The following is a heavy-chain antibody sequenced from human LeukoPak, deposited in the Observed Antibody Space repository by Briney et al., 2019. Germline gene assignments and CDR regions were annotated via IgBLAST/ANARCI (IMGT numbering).Heavy chain of an antibody. J-gene: IGHJ4*02. Sequence: SETLSLXCTVSGGSISSYYWSWIRQPPGKGLEWIGYIYYSGSTNYNPSLKSRVTISVDTSKNQFSLKLSSVTAADTAVYYCARDLSSYFDYWGQGTLVTVSS. CDR1: GGSISSYY. D-gene: IGHD2-2*01. CDR2: IYYSGST. V-gene: IGHV4-59*01. CDR3: ARDLSSYFDY.